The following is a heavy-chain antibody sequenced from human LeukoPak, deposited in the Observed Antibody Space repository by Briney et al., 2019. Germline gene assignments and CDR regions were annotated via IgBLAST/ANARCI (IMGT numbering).Heavy chain of an antibody. CDR3: ARVRDVWGSYPHDAFDI. V-gene: IGHV1-18*01. D-gene: IGHD3-16*02. CDR2: ISAYNGNT. CDR1: GYTFTSYG. Sequence: ASVKVSCKASGYTFTSYGISWVRQAPGQGLEWMGWISAYNGNTNYAQKLQGRVTMTTDTSTSTAYMELRSLRSDDTAVYYCARVRDVWGSYPHDAFDIWGQGTMVTVSS. J-gene: IGHJ3*02.